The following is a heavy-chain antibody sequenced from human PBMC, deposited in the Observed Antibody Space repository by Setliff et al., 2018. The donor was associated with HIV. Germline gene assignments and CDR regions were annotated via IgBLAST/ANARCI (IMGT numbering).Heavy chain of an antibody. Sequence: PGGSLRLSCGASGFTFFIYTMTWGRQAPGKGLEWVGRTRNRANNYITDYAAPVKGRFTISRDDSKNTLYLQMNSLKTEDTAVYYCTTDHGEWELRSTQAHRSQTIDYWGQGTLVTVSS. J-gene: IGHJ4*02. CDR1: GFTFFIYT. CDR3: TTDHGEWELRSTQAHRSQTIDY. CDR2: TRNRANNYIT. V-gene: IGHV3-15*01. D-gene: IGHD1-26*01.